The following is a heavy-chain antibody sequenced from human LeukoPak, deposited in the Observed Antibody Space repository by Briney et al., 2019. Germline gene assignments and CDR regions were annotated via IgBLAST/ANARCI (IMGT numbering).Heavy chain of an antibody. D-gene: IGHD3-9*01. CDR1: GFYSNDYARYA. CDR2: IYSGGST. CDR3: ATSTYYDILTGYYQAFDI. J-gene: IGHJ3*02. V-gene: IGHV3-53*01. Sequence: PGGSLRLSCAGSGFYSNDYARYAMSWVREAPGKGLEWVSVIYSGGSTYYADSVKGRFTISRDNSKNTLYLQMNSLRAEDTAVYYCATSTYYDILTGYYQAFDIWGQGTMVTVSS.